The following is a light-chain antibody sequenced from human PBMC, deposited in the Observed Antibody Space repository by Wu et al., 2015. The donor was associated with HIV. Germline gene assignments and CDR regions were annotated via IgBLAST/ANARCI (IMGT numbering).Light chain of an antibody. CDR3: QQYSSWPPRRT. Sequence: EIVMTQSPATLSVSPGESATLSCRASQSVSSNLAWYQQKLGQAPRLLMFDVPTRATGIPARFSGSGSGTEFTLTISSMQSEDFAVYYCQQYSSWPPRRTFGQGTKVE. V-gene: IGKV3-15*01. J-gene: IGKJ1*01. CDR2: DVP. CDR1: QSVSSN.